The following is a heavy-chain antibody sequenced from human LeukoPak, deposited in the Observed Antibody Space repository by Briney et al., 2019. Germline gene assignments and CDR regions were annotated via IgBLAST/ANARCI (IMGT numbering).Heavy chain of an antibody. J-gene: IGHJ4*02. CDR3: LRGELTPGVGY. CDR2: INTDGSRT. CDR1: GFTFDDYW. D-gene: IGHD1-1*01. V-gene: IGHV3-74*01. Sequence: GGSLRLSCVASGFTFDDYWMHWVRQIPGKGLVWISDINTDGSRTRYANSVRGRFTISRANAKNTVYLQMNSLRADDTGIFYCLRGELTPGVGYWGQGTLVTVSS.